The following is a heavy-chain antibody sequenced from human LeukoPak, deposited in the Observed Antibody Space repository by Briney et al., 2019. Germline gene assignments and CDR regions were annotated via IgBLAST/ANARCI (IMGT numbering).Heavy chain of an antibody. Sequence: SETLSLTCTVSGGSISSSSYYWGWIRQPPGKGLEWIGEINHSGSTNYNPSLKSRVTISVDTSKNQFSLKLSSVTAADTAVYYCARLTVTGNYFDYWGQGTLVTVSS. CDR3: ARLTVTGNYFDY. V-gene: IGHV4-39*07. CDR1: GGSISSSSYY. CDR2: INHSGST. D-gene: IGHD4-17*01. J-gene: IGHJ4*02.